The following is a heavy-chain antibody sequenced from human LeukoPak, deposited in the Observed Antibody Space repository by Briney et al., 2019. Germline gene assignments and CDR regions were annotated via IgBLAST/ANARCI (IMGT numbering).Heavy chain of an antibody. CDR1: GYSFTSYW. CDR3: ARTVYDFWSGYYYYYMDV. V-gene: IGHV5-51*01. CDR2: IYPGDSDT. D-gene: IGHD3-3*01. Sequence: GESLKISCKGSGYSFTSYWIGWVRQMPGKGLEWMGIIYPGDSDTRYSASVQGEVTISADKSNSTAYLQWSSLKASDTAMYYCARTVYDFWSGYYYYYMDVWGKGTTVTVSS. J-gene: IGHJ6*03.